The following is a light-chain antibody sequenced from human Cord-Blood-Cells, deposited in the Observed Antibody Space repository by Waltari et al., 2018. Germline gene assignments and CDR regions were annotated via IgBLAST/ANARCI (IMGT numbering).Light chain of an antibody. CDR1: QTISSY. Sequence: TQSLSSLSASVGERVTTTCRASQTISSYLNWYQQKPGKAPKLLIYAASSLQSGVPSRFSGSGSGTDFTLTISRLQPEDFATYYCQQSYSTLYTFGQGTKLEIK. J-gene: IGKJ2*01. CDR2: AAS. V-gene: IGKV1-39*01. CDR3: QQSYSTLYT.